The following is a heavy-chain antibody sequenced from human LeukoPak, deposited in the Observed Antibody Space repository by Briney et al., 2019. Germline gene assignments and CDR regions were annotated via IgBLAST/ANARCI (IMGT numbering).Heavy chain of an antibody. V-gene: IGHV3-53*01. CDR2: IYSGGST. Sequence: GGSLRLSCAASGFTVSSNYMSWVRQAPGKGLEWVSVIYSGGSTYYADSVKGRFTISRDNSKNTLYLQMNSLRAEDTAVYYCARTTGWLVYDAFDIWGQGTMVTVSS. D-gene: IGHD6-19*01. CDR1: GFTVSSNY. CDR3: ARTTGWLVYDAFDI. J-gene: IGHJ3*02.